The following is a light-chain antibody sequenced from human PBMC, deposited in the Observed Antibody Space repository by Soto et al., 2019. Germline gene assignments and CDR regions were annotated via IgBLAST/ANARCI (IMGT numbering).Light chain of an antibody. CDR3: LLYYGGPWV. V-gene: IGLV7-43*01. J-gene: IGLJ3*02. Sequence: QAVVTQEPSLTVSPGGTVTLTCASSTGAVTSGYYPNWFQQKPGQAPRPLIYSTTNKHSWTPARFSGSLLGGKAALTLSGVQPEDEAEYYCLLYYGGPWVFGGGTKLTVL. CDR1: TGAVTSGYY. CDR2: STT.